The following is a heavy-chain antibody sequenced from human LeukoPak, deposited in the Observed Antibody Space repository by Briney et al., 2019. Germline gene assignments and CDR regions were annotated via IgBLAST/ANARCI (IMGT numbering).Heavy chain of an antibody. Sequence: GGSLRLSCAASGFTLNSYAMNWVRQAPGKGLDWVSSLTGSGRDTYYTDSVKGRFTISRDNSKNTLYLQMNGLRPDDTAVYYCAKIAATDPVDFWGQGTLVTVSS. J-gene: IGHJ4*02. CDR3: AKIAATDPVDF. D-gene: IGHD6-13*01. CDR2: LTGSGRDT. V-gene: IGHV3-23*01. CDR1: GFTLNSYA.